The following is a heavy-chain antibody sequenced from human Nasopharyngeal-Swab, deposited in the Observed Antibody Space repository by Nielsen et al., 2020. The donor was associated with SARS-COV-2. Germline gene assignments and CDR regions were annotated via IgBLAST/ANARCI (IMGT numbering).Heavy chain of an antibody. J-gene: IGHJ3*02. Sequence: GESLKISCAASGFTVSSNYMSWVRQAPGKGLEWVSVIYSGGSTYYADSVKGRFTISRHNSKNTLYLQMNSLRDEDTAVYYCARDWESRITIFGVVIKRAFDIWGQGTMVTVSS. CDR1: GFTVSSNY. CDR2: IYSGGST. V-gene: IGHV3-53*01. D-gene: IGHD3-3*01. CDR3: ARDWESRITIFGVVIKRAFDI.